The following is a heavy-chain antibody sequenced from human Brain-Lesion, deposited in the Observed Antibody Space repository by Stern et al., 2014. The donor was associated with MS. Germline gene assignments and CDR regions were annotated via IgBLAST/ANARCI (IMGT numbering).Heavy chain of an antibody. CDR2: IKSRTDCGTA. V-gene: IGHV3-15*01. CDR1: GFTFSQAW. J-gene: IGHJ4*02. CDR3: VAGAQLWL. D-gene: IGHD1-1*01. Sequence: EVQLGESGGGLVKSGGSLRLSCAASGFTFSQAWMGWVRQVPGKGLEWVGHIKSRTDCGTANYAASVKDRFTVSRDNSANMLYLQMNSLTIEDTAVYYCVAGAQLWLWGQGTLVTVSS.